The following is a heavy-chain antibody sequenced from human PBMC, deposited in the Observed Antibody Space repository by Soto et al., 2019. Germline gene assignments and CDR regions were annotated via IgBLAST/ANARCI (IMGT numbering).Heavy chain of an antibody. CDR3: AEGGYTPIFGRGYYFYGMEV. Sequence: QVQLVESGGGVVQPGRSLRLSCAASGFTFSSYAMHWVRQAPGKGLEWVAVISYDGSNKYYADSVKGRFTISRDNSKNKLYLQMNSLRAEDTAVYYCAEGGYTPIFGRGYYFYGMEVWGQGTTVTVFS. CDR2: ISYDGSNK. J-gene: IGHJ6*02. D-gene: IGHD3-3*01. V-gene: IGHV3-30-3*01. CDR1: GFTFSSYA.